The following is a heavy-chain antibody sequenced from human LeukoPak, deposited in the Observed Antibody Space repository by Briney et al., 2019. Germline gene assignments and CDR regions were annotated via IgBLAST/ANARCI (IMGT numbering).Heavy chain of an antibody. CDR1: GFTLSSYW. J-gene: IGHJ4*02. CDR2: TKQDGSEK. Sequence: PGGPLRLSCAASGFTLSSYWMSWVRQAPGKGLEWVANTKQDGSEKYYVDSVKGRFTISRDNAKNSLYLQMNSLRAEDTAVYYCAKWGLEYYYDSSGYSEDYFDYWGQGTLVTVSS. D-gene: IGHD3-22*01. V-gene: IGHV3-7*03. CDR3: AKWGLEYYYDSSGYSEDYFDY.